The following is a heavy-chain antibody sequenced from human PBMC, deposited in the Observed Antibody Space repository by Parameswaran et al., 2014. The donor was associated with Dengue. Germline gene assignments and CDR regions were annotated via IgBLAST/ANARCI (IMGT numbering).Heavy chain of an antibody. CDR2: ISYSGTT. V-gene: IGHV4-39*07. D-gene: IGHD5-12*01. J-gene: IGHJ5*02. Sequence: SETLSLTCTVSGDSISSNINYWGWIRQPPGKGLEWIGTISYSGTTYYTPSLKSRVTISADTSSNQFSLKLNSVTAADTAVYYCVREHRGYRGHDLGPGWFDPWGQGTLVTVSS. CDR1: GDSISSNINY. CDR3: VREHRGYRGHDLGPGWFDP.